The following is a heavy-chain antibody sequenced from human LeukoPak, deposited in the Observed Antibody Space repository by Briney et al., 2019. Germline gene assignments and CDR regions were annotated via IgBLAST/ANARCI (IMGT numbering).Heavy chain of an antibody. CDR1: GFTVSSYW. J-gene: IGHJ4*02. Sequence: GGSLRLSCAASGFTVSSYWMHWVRQAPGKGLEWLSTISGSGGSTYYADSVKGRFTISRDNSKNTLYLQMNSLRAEDTAVYYCAKEGKTRNWNYYQAKAVYWGQGTLVTVSS. CDR3: AKEGKTRNWNYYQAKAVY. CDR2: ISGSGGST. D-gene: IGHD1-7*01. V-gene: IGHV3-23*01.